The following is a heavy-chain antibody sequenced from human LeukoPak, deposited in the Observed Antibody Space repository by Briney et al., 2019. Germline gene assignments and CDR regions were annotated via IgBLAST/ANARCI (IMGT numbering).Heavy chain of an antibody. J-gene: IGHJ4*02. CDR3: AKDGGLWISAHWGDS. D-gene: IGHD2-2*03. CDR1: GFPFSSYW. V-gene: IGHV3-23*01. CDR2: ISTGGGNT. Sequence: GGSLRLSCVASGFPFSSYWMTWVRQAPGKGLKWVSTISTGGGNTYYADSVQGRFTVSRDDSKNTLYLQMNSLRAEDTAVYYCAKDGGLWISAHWGDSWGRGTLVTVSS.